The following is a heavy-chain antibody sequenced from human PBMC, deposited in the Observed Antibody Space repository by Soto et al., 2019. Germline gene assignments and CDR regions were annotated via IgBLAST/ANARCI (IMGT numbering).Heavy chain of an antibody. CDR2: IYYSGST. CDR3: ARSYFYAFDI. V-gene: IGHV4-59*01. D-gene: IGHD1-26*01. Sequence: SETLSLTCTVSGGSINSYYWSWIRQSPGKGLECIGYIYYSGSTNYNPSLKSRVTISVDASKNQFSLGLSSVTAADTAVYYCARSYFYAFDIWGQGTLVTVSS. CDR1: GGSINSYY. J-gene: IGHJ3*02.